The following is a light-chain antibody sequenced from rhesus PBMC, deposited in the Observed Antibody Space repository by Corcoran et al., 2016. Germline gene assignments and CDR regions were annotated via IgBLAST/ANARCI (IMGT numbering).Light chain of an antibody. Sequence: DIQMTQSPSSLSASVGDTVTITCRASQGISSWLAWYQQKPGKAPKLLICKGSSLQSGVPSSFSGRRSGTVFTRAISSLQSEYFATYYCQQYSSRPWTFGQGAKVEIK. V-gene: IGKV1-22*01. CDR3: QQYSSRPWT. CDR1: QGISSW. CDR2: KGS. J-gene: IGKJ1*01.